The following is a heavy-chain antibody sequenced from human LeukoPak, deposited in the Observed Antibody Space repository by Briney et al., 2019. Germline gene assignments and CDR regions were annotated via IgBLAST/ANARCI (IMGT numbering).Heavy chain of an antibody. CDR1: GFIFSSYG. Sequence: PGGSLRLSCAASGFIFSSYGMHWVRQAPGKGLEWVAVISFDGSNKYYADSVKGRFTISRDNSKNTLYLQMNSVRAEDTAVYYCAKDQAYCTGGNCYYYFYYLDVWGRGTTVTVSS. CDR3: AKDQAYCTGGNCYYYFYYLDV. CDR2: ISFDGSNK. D-gene: IGHD2-15*01. V-gene: IGHV3-30*18. J-gene: IGHJ6*03.